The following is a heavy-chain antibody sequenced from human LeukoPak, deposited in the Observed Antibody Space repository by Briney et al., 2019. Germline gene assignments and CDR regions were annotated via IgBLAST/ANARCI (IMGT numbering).Heavy chain of an antibody. CDR3: ARGLSSG. CDR1: GFTFSSFS. CDR2: ISSSGSYK. V-gene: IGHV3-21*01. J-gene: IGHJ4*02. Sequence: PGGSLRLSCAASGFTFSSFSVNWVRQAPGKGLEWVSSISSSGSYKYYADSVKGRFTISRDNAKNSLYLQMNSLRAEDTAVYYCARGLSSGWGQGTLVTVSS. D-gene: IGHD6-19*01.